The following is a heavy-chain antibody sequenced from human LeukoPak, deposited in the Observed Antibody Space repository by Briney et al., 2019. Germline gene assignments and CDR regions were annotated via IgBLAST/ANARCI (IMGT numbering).Heavy chain of an antibody. D-gene: IGHD4-17*01. CDR2: INPSGGST. Sequence: ASVKVSCKASGYTFTSYHMHWVRQAPGQGLEWMGIINPSGGSTSYAQKFQGRVTMTRDTSTSTVYMELSSLRSEDTAVYYCARDLPTVTTTDSYYYYYGMDVWGQGTTVTVSS. CDR1: GYTFTSYH. CDR3: ARDLPTVTTTDSYYYYYGMDV. V-gene: IGHV1-46*01. J-gene: IGHJ6*02.